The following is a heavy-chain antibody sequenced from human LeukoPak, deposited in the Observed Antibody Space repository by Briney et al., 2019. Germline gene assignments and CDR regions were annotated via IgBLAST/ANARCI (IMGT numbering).Heavy chain of an antibody. CDR3: ARGVAVAGPGNAFDI. CDR2: LYSGGGT. J-gene: IGHJ3*02. CDR1: GFTFSNAW. V-gene: IGHV3-66*01. D-gene: IGHD6-19*01. Sequence: PGGSLRLSCAASGFTFSNAWMSWVRQAPGKGLEWVSVLYSGGGTDYADSVKGRFTISRDNSKNTLYLQMNSLRAEDTAVYYCARGVAVAGPGNAFDIWGQGTMVTVSS.